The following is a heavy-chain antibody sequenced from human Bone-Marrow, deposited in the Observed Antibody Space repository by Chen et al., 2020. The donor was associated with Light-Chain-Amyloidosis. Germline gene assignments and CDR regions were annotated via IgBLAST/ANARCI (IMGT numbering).Heavy chain of an antibody. Sequence: VQLVGSGGGLVPAGGVLRTPCAASGFTFNDFWLHWVRQVPGKGLVWVARINSYGGSITYSDSVKGRFTISRDNAKNTVYLQMNSLRAEDTAVYYCARSGNYGRYYYFGMDVWGQGTTVTVSS. CDR3: ARSGNYGRYYYFGMDV. D-gene: IGHD3-10*01. J-gene: IGHJ6*02. V-gene: IGHV3-74*02. CDR1: GFTFNDFW. CDR2: INSYGGSI.